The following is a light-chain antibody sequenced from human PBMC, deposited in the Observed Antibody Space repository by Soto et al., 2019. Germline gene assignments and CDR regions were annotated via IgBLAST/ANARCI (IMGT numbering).Light chain of an antibody. V-gene: IGLV2-8*01. CDR2: EVV. Sequence: QSALTQPPSASGSPGQSVTISCTGTRSDIGYYNYVSWYQQHPGKAPKLIIYEVVKRPSGVPDRFSGSKSGNTASLTVSGLQAEDEADYYCSSYAGSNNLGVFGTGTKLTVL. CDR1: RSDIGYYNY. CDR3: SSYAGSNNLGV. J-gene: IGLJ1*01.